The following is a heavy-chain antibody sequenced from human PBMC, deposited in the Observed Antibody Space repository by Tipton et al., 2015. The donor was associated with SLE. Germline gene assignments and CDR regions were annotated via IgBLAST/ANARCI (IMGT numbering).Heavy chain of an antibody. J-gene: IGHJ4*02. Sequence: TLSLTCTVSGGSISSSSYYWGWIRQPPGKGLEWIGSIYYSGSTYYNPSLRSRVTISEDTSKKQFSLKLSSVTAADTAVYYCARDPNGGYGSFDYWGQGTLVTVSS. D-gene: IGHD7-27*01. CDR2: IYYSGST. CDR3: ARDPNGGYGSFDY. V-gene: IGHV4-39*07. CDR1: GGSISSSSYY.